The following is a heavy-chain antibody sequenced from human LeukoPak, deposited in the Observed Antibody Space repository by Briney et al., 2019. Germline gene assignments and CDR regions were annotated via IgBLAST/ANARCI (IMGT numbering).Heavy chain of an antibody. J-gene: IGHJ3*02. V-gene: IGHV3-64*01. CDR1: GFTFSSYA. CDR3: ARGYCSSTCAFDI. CDR2: ISSNGGST. Sequence: GGSLRLSCAASGFTFSSYAMHWVRQAPGKGLEYVSAISSNGGSTYYANSVKGRFTISRDNSKNTLYLQMGSLRAEDMAVYYCARGYCSSTCAFDIWGQGTMVTVSS. D-gene: IGHD2-2*01.